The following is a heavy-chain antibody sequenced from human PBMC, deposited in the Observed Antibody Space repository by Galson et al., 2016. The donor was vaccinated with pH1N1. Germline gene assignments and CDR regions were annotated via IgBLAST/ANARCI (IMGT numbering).Heavy chain of an antibody. CDR1: GDSVSTNSAA. V-gene: IGHV6-1*01. Sequence: CAISGDSVSTNSAAWNWIRQSPSRGLERLGGTYYRSKSYNDYALSVKGRITINPDTSKNQFSLQLNSVTPEDTAVYYCARSPRDWNFPDYYNYMDVWGKGTTVTVSS. CDR3: ARSPRDWNFPDYYNYMDV. CDR2: TYYRSKSYN. J-gene: IGHJ6*03. D-gene: IGHD1-7*01.